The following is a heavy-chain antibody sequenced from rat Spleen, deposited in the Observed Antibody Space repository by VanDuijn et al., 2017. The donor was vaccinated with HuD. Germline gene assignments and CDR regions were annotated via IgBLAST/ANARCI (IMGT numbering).Heavy chain of an antibody. CDR1: GFTFSDYY. Sequence: EVQLVESDGGLVQPGRSLKLSCAASGFTFSDYYMAWVRQAPTKGLEWVATISSDGRRNYYRDSVKGRFTISRDNAKSTLYLQMNSLRSEDTATYYCARHYATTTTYFDYWGQGVMVTVSS. CDR3: ARHYATTTTYFDY. J-gene: IGHJ2*01. CDR2: ISSDGRRN. V-gene: IGHV5-29*01. D-gene: IGHD1-10*01.